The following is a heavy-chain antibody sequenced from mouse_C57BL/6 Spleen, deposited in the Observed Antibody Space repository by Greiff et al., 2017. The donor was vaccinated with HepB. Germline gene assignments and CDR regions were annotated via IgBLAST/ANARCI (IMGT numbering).Heavy chain of an antibody. Sequence: VQLQQSGAELVRPGASVTLSCKASGYTFTDYEMHWVKQTPVHGLEWIGAIDPETGGTAYNQKFKGKAILTADKSSSTAYMELRSLTSEDSAVYYCTREGTVVADFDYWGPGTTLTVSS. D-gene: IGHD1-1*01. J-gene: IGHJ2*01. V-gene: IGHV1-15*01. CDR1: GYTFTDYE. CDR3: TREGTVVADFDY. CDR2: IDPETGGT.